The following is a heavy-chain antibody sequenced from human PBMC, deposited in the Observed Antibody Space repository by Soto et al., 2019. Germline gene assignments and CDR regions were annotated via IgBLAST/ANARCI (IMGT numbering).Heavy chain of an antibody. V-gene: IGHV1-69*06. CDR2: IIPIFGTA. J-gene: IGHJ6*02. CDR1: GGTFSSYA. D-gene: IGHD4-17*01. CDR3: ARGLNTVTSGYYYGMDL. Sequence: ASVKVSCKASGGTFSSYAISWVRQAPGQGLEWMGGIIPIFGTANYAQKFQGRVTITANKSTSTAYMELSSLRSEDTAVYYCARGLNTVTSGYYYGMDLWGQGTTVTVSS.